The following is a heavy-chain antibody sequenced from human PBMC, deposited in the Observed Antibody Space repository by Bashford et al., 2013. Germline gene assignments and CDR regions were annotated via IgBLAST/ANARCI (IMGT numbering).Heavy chain of an antibody. V-gene: IGHV3-53*01. Sequence: GGSLRLSCAVSGFTVSSNYMNWVRQAPGRGLEWVSVLYSDGSTYYADTVKGRFTISRDNSKNTLYLQMNSLRAEDTAVYYCARRFTVFGVVISTMDVWGQGTTVTVSS. CDR1: GFTVSSNY. J-gene: IGHJ6*02. D-gene: IGHD3-3*01. CDR2: LYSDGST. CDR3: ARRFTVFGVVISTMDV.